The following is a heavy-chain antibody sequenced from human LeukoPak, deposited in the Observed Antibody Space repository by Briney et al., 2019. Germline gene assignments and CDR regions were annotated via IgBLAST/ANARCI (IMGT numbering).Heavy chain of an antibody. Sequence: SETLSLTCAVYGGSFSGYYWSWIRQPPGKGLEWIGEINHSGSTNYNPSLKSRVTISVDTSKNQFSLKLSSVTAADTAVYYCARGRYYFDYWGQGTLVTVSS. CDR3: ARGRYYFDY. V-gene: IGHV4-34*01. CDR1: GGSFSGYY. CDR2: INHSGST. J-gene: IGHJ4*02.